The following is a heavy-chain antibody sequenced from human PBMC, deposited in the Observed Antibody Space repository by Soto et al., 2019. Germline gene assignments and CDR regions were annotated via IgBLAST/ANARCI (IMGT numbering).Heavy chain of an antibody. CDR2: IIPIGGTA. V-gene: IGHV1-69*12. Sequence: QVQLVQSGAEVKKPGSSVKVSCKASGGTFSSYAISWVRQAPGQGLEWMGGIIPIGGTANYAQKFQGRVTISADESTGAVDMGLSSLRPEDTGVYYCARAGGVYDYSPFDYWGQGTLVTVSS. CDR3: ARAGGVYDYSPFDY. J-gene: IGHJ4*02. CDR1: GGTFSSYA. D-gene: IGHD4-4*01.